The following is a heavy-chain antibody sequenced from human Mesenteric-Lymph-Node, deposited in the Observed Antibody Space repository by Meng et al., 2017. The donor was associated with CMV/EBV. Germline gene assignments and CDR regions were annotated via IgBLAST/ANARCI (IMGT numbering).Heavy chain of an antibody. Sequence: GGSLRLSCTASGFTFGDYAMSWVRQAPGKGLEWVGFIRSKAYGGTTEYAASVKGRFTISRDDSKSIAYLQRNSLKTEDTAVYYCTRKTGYCSSTSCSPFDYWGQGTLVTVSS. CDR3: TRKTGYCSSTSCSPFDY. J-gene: IGHJ4*02. CDR2: IRSKAYGGTT. CDR1: GFTFGDYA. D-gene: IGHD2-2*01. V-gene: IGHV3-49*04.